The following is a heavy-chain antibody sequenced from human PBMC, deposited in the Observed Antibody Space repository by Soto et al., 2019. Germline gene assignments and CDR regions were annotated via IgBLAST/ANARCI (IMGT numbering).Heavy chain of an antibody. CDR2: IYWDDDK. V-gene: IGHV2-5*02. Sequence: QITLKESGPTLVKPTQTLTLTCTFSGFSLSSTRMAVGWIRQPPGKALEWLALIYWDDDKRYSPFLKSRLTITKDTSKHQVVLTLSNMDPVDTVRYYCAHIVVAGLGYYFDYWGQGTLVTVSS. D-gene: IGHD6-19*01. CDR1: GFSLSSTRMA. CDR3: AHIVVAGLGYYFDY. J-gene: IGHJ4*02.